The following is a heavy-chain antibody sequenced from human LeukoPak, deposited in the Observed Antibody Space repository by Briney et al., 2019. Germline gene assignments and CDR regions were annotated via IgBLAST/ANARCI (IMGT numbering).Heavy chain of an antibody. V-gene: IGHV3-23*01. CDR3: AKSSTFYYYYSMDV. CDR2: ISGSGGST. J-gene: IGHJ6*03. CDR1: GFTFSSYG. Sequence: GGSLRLSCAASGFTFSSYGMSWVRQAPGKGLEWVSAISGSGGSTYYADSVKGGFTISRDNSKNTLYLQMNSLRAVDTAVYYCAKSSTFYYYYSMDVWGKGTTVTVSS.